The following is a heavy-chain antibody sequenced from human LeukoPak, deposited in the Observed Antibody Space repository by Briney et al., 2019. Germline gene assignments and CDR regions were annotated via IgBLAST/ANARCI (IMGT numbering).Heavy chain of an antibody. J-gene: IGHJ4*02. D-gene: IGHD5-18*01. CDR1: GFTVSSNF. Sequence: PGGSLRLSCAASGFTVSSNFMNWVRQAPGRGLEWVSVIYSGDSTSYADSVKGRFTISRDNSKNTLFLRMNSLRIDDTAVYYCAREGYSSGSRTGIDYWGQGTLVTVSS. V-gene: IGHV3-66*02. CDR3: AREGYSSGSRTGIDY. CDR2: IYSGDST.